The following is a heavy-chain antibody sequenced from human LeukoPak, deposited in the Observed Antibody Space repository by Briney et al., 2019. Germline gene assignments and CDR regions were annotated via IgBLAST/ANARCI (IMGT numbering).Heavy chain of an antibody. CDR3: ANVGRPGYDYVWGSYRYEYYFDY. CDR1: GFTFSSYA. D-gene: IGHD3-16*02. V-gene: IGHV3-23*01. J-gene: IGHJ4*02. Sequence: PGGSLRLSCAASGFTFSSYAMSWVRQAPGKGLEWVSAISGSGGSTYYADSVKGRFTISRDNSKNTLYLQMNSLRAEDTAVYYCANVGRPGYDYVWGSYRYEYYFDYWGQGTLVTVSS. CDR2: ISGSGGST.